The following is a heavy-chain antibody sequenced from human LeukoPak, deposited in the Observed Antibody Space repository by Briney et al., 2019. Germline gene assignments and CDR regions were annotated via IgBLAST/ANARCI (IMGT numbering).Heavy chain of an antibody. CDR2: IYRGGFT. D-gene: IGHD3-10*02. J-gene: IGHJ6*04. Sequence: PGRSLRLSCAASGFTVSDYYMNWVRQAPGRGLEWVSVIYRGGFTYYADSVRGRFSISRDNSKNTLYLQMNSLRAEDTAVYYCAELGITMIGGVWGKGTTVTISS. CDR3: AELGITMIGGV. CDR1: GFTVSDYY. V-gene: IGHV3-66*01.